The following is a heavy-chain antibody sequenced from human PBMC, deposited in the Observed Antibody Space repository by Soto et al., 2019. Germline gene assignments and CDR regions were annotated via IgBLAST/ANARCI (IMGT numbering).Heavy chain of an antibody. CDR2: ISGAGTRT. J-gene: IGHJ4*02. Sequence: EVQLVESGGALVQTGGSLRLSCAASGFTFSSYWMHWVRQGPGKGLVWVSRISGAGTRTNYADSVRGRVTLSRDNAKNTLYLQINSLTAEDTSVYYCARGTLTSIDMVDYWGQGNLVTVSS. CDR1: GFTFSSYW. V-gene: IGHV3-74*01. CDR3: ARGTLTSIDMVDY. D-gene: IGHD2-21*01.